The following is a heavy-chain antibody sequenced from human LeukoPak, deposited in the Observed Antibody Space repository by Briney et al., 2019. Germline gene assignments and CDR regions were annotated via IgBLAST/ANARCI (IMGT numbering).Heavy chain of an antibody. CDR3: AMISREWELPEIED. V-gene: IGHV1-2*02. D-gene: IGHD1-26*01. CDR1: GYTFTGYY. Sequence: ASVKVSCKASGYTFTGYYMHWVRQAPGQGLEWMGWINPNSGGTNYAQKFQGRVTMTKDTSISTAYMELSRLRSDDTAVYYCAMISREWELPEIEDWGQGTLVTVSS. CDR2: INPNSGGT. J-gene: IGHJ4*02.